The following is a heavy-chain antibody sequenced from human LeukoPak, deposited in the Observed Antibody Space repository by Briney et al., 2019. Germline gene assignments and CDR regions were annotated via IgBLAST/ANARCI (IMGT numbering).Heavy chain of an antibody. J-gene: IGHJ4*02. CDR3: ARGYGGLFDY. V-gene: IGHV4-30-2*01. CDR2: IYHSGST. CDR1: GDSISSGGYS. Sequence: SETLSLTCAVSGDSISSGGYSWSWIRQPPGKGLEWIGYIYHSGSTYYNPSLKSRVTISVDRSKNQFSLKLSSVTAADTAVYYCARGYGGLFDYWGQGTLVTVSS. D-gene: IGHD4-23*01.